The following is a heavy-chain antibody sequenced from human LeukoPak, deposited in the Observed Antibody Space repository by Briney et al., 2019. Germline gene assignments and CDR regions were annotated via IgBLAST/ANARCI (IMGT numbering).Heavy chain of an antibody. CDR2: ISAYNGNT. D-gene: IGHD6-13*01. CDR3: ARDQQQQLAYYYYGMDV. Sequence: ASVKVSCKASGYTFTSYGTSWVRQAPGQGLEWMGWISAYNGNTNYAQKLQGRVTMTTDTSTSTAYMELRSLRSDDTAVYYCARDQQQQLAYYYYGMDVWGQGTTVTVSS. V-gene: IGHV1-18*01. CDR1: GYTFTSYG. J-gene: IGHJ6*02.